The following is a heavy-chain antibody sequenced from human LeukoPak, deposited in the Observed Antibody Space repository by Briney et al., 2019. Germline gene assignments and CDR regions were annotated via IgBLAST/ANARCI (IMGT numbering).Heavy chain of an antibody. CDR2: ISSSSSYI. CDR1: GFTFSGYS. Sequence: GGSLRLSCAASGFTFSGYSMNWVRQAPGKGLEWVSSISSSSSYIYYADSVKGRFTISRDNAKNSLYLQMNSLRAEDTAVYYCARDGYSSRGNYYGMDVWGQGTTVTVSS. D-gene: IGHD6-13*01. V-gene: IGHV3-21*01. CDR3: ARDGYSSRGNYYGMDV. J-gene: IGHJ6*02.